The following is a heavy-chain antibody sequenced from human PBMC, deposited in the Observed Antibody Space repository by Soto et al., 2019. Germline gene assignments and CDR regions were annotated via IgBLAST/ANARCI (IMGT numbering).Heavy chain of an antibody. Sequence: GGSLRLSCAASGFTFSSYAMSWVRQAPGKGLEWVSAISGSGGSTYYADSVKGRFTISRDNSKNTLYLQMNSLRAEDTAVYYCAKGFYYYDSSGYDYWGQGTLVTVSS. CDR3: AKGFYYYDSSGYDY. CDR2: ISGSGGST. D-gene: IGHD3-22*01. CDR1: GFTFSSYA. J-gene: IGHJ4*02. V-gene: IGHV3-23*01.